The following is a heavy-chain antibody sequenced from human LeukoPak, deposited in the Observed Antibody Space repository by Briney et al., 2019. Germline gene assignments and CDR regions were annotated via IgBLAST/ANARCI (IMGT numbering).Heavy chain of an antibody. J-gene: IGHJ4*02. D-gene: IGHD3-10*01. Sequence: SCKVSGYTLTELSMHWVRQAPGKGLEWMAVISYDGKVTYYADSVKGRFTISRDNSKNTLYLQMTSLRGEDTALYYCAKERDYRVSTSCDYWGQGTQVTVSS. CDR2: ISYDGKVT. CDR3: AKERDYRVSTSCDY. CDR1: GYTLTELS. V-gene: IGHV3-30*18.